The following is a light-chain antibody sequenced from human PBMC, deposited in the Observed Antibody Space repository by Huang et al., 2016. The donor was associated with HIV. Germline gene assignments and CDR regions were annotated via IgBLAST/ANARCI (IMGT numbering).Light chain of an antibody. CDR1: QSVGTY. CDR3: QQSYGALSS. CDR2: SAS. Sequence: IQMTQSPTSLSASVGDSVFISCRTSQSVGTYLNWYQQKPGKAPKLLISSASTLPSGVPSRFSGGGSGTVFTLTIRGLQFDDFATYFCQQSYGALSSFGPGTRL. V-gene: IGKV1-39*01. J-gene: IGKJ5*01.